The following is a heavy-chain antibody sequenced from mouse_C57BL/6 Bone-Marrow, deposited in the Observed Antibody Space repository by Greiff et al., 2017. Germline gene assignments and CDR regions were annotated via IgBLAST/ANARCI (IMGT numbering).Heavy chain of an antibody. CDR1: GYTFTTYP. CDR3: ARPRWDRGYFDV. D-gene: IGHD3-3*01. CDR2: FHPYNDDT. Sequence: QVQLKQSGAELVKPGASVKMSCKASGYTFTTYPIEWMKQNHGKSLEWIGNFHPYNDDTKYNEKFKGKATLTVAKSSSTVYLELSRLTSDDSAVYYCARPRWDRGYFDVWGTGTTVTVSS. V-gene: IGHV1-47*01. J-gene: IGHJ1*03.